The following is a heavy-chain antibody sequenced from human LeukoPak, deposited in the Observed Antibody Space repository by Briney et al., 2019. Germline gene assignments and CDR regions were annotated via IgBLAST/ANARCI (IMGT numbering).Heavy chain of an antibody. V-gene: IGHV1-2*02. CDR2: INPNSGGT. Sequence: GASVKVSCKASGYTFTGYYMHWVRQAPGQGLEWMGWINPNSGGTNYAQKFQGRVTMTRDTSISTAYMELSRLRSDDTAVYYCARDFPTYYDFWSGRGYFDYWGQGTLVTVSS. CDR3: ARDFPTYYDFWSGRGYFDY. J-gene: IGHJ4*02. CDR1: GYTFTGYY. D-gene: IGHD3-3*01.